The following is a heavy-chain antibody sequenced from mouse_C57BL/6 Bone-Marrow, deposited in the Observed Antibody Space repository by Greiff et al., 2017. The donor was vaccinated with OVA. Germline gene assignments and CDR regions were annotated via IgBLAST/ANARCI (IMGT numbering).Heavy chain of an antibody. CDR1: GFTFSSYA. CDR3: TREGITLLRYAMDY. V-gene: IGHV5-9-1*02. Sequence: DVHLVESGEGLVKPGGSLKLSCAASGFTFSSYAMSWVRQTPEKRLEWVAYISSGGDYIYYADTVKGRFTISRDNARNTLYLQMSSLKSEDTAMYYCTREGITLLRYAMDYWGQGTSVTVSS. J-gene: IGHJ4*01. CDR2: ISSGGDYI. D-gene: IGHD1-1*01.